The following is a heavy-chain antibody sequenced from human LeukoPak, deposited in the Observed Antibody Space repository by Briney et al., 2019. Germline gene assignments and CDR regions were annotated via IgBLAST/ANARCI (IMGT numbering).Heavy chain of an antibody. D-gene: IGHD4-23*01. CDR3: AKDQTTVVTQVDY. V-gene: IGHV3-53*01. J-gene: IGHJ4*02. Sequence: GGSLRLSCAASGFTVSSNYMTWVRQAPGKGLEWVSVIYSGGITYYADSVKGRFTISRDNSKNTLYLQMNSLRAEDTAVYYCAKDQTTVVTQVDYWGQGTLVTVSS. CDR2: IYSGGIT. CDR1: GFTVSSNY.